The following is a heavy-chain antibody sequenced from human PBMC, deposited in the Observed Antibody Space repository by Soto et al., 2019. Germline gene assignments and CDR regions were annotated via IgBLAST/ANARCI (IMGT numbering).Heavy chain of an antibody. CDR1: GYSLTSSG. CDR2: ISTYNGDT. D-gene: IGHD5-12*01. J-gene: IGHJ6*02. V-gene: IGHV1-18*01. CDR3: ARVGVAPYYYYGMDV. Sequence: ASVKVSCKASGYSLTSSGFSWWRQPPGQGLEWMGWISTYNGDTNYAQTFQGRVTMTTDTSTSTAYMELRSLRSDDTAVYYCARVGVAPYYYYGMDVWGQGTPVTVSS.